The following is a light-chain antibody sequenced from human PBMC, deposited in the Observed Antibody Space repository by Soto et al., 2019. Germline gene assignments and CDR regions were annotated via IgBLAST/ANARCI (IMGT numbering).Light chain of an antibody. CDR3: CSYAGSYTFV. J-gene: IGLJ1*01. Sequence: VLTQPRSVSGSPGQSVTISCTGTSSDVGVYNYVSWYQQHPGKAPKLMIYDVTKRPSGVPDRFSGSKSANTASLTISGLQAEDEADYYCCSYAGSYTFVFGTGTKVTVL. CDR2: DVT. CDR1: SSDVGVYNY. V-gene: IGLV2-11*01.